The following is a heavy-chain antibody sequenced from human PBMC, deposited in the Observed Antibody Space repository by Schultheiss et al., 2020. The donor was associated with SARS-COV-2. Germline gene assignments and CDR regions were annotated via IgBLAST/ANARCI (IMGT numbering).Heavy chain of an antibody. CDR1: GFTFSSYS. CDR3: ARDRGIQLWPGDAFDI. J-gene: IGHJ3*02. D-gene: IGHD5-18*01. Sequence: GGSLRLSCAASGFTFSSYSMNWVRQAPGKGLEWVSSISSSSSYIYYADLVKGRFTISRDNAKNSLYLQMNSLRAEDTAVYYCARDRGIQLWPGDAFDIWGQGTMVTVSS. CDR2: ISSSSSYI. V-gene: IGHV3-21*01.